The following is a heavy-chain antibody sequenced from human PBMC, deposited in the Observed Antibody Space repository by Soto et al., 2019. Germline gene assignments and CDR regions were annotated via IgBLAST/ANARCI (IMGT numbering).Heavy chain of an antibody. CDR2: IWSDGSEK. CDR3: ASYYDSSGYYPSFNY. Sequence: PGGSLRLSCAASGFSFSSHAMHWVRQAPGKGLEWVAVIWSDGSEKYYGASVKGRVTISRDNAKNSLYLQMNSLRAEDTAVYYCASYYDSSGYYPSFNYWGQGTLVTVSS. CDR1: GFSFSSHA. D-gene: IGHD3-22*01. V-gene: IGHV3-33*08. J-gene: IGHJ4*02.